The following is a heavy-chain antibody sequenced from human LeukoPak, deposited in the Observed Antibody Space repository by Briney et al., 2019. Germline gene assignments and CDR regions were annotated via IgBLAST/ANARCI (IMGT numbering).Heavy chain of an antibody. V-gene: IGHV2-5*01. CDR3: AHSTKRPMRCSSGWSEAYYYYYTDV. CDR2: IYWNDDK. CDR1: GFSLSTSGVG. D-gene: IGHD6-19*01. Sequence: SGPALVKPTQTLTLTCTFSGFSLSTSGVGVGWIRQPPGKALEWLALIYWNDDKRYSPSLKSTLTITKDTSKNQVVLTMTHMDPVDTATYYCAHSTKRPMRCSSGWSEAYYYYYTDVWGKGTTVTVSS. J-gene: IGHJ6*03.